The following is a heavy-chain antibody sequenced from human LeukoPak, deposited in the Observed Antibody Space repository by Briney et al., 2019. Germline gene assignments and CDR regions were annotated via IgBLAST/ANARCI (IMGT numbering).Heavy chain of an antibody. CDR3: AKARYSSGWDYFDY. CDR2: ISGSGGRT. Sequence: GGSLRLSCAASGFTFSSYAMSWVRQAPGKGLEWVSGISGSGGRTYYVDSVKGRFTISRDNSKDTLYLQMNSLRADDTAVYYCAKARYSSGWDYFDYWGQGTLVTVSS. V-gene: IGHV3-23*01. CDR1: GFTFSSYA. J-gene: IGHJ4*02. D-gene: IGHD6-19*01.